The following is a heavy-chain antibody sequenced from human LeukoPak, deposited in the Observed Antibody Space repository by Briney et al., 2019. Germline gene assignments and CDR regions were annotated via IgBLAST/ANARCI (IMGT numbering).Heavy chain of an antibody. CDR1: GGSISSYY. CDR3: ARVVGYCSSTSCLRGFDY. CDR2: IYHSGST. Sequence: SETLSLTCTVSGGSISSYYWSWIRQPPGKGLEWIGYIYHSGSTYYNPSLKSRVTISVDRSKNQFSLKLSSVTAADTAVYYCARVVGYCSSTSCLRGFDYWGQGTLVTVSS. V-gene: IGHV4-59*12. J-gene: IGHJ4*02. D-gene: IGHD2-2*01.